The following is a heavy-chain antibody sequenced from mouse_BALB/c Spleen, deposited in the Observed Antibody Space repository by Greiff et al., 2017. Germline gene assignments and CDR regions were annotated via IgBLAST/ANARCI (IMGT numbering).Heavy chain of an antibody. V-gene: IGHV1S137*01. CDR2: ISTYYGDA. Sequence: QVQLQQSGAELVRPGVSVKISCKGSGYTFTDYAMHWVKQSHAKSLEWIGVISTYYGDASYNQKFKGKATMTVDKSSSTAYMELARLTSEDSAIYYCARDDYDASFDVWGAGTTVTVSA. CDR1: GYTFTDYA. CDR3: ARDDYDASFDV. J-gene: IGHJ1*01. D-gene: IGHD2-4*01.